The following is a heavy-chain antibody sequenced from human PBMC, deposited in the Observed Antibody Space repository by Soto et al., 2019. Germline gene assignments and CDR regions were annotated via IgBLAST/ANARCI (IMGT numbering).Heavy chain of an antibody. CDR1: GGSISRGGYY. J-gene: IGHJ5*02. Sequence: SETLSLTCPVSGGSISRGGYYWTWIRQHPGKGLEWIGYIYFSGSTYYNPSLKSRVTISVDTSKNQFSLKLSSVTAADTAVYYCARSVFPWGQGTLVTVSS. CDR3: ARSVFP. V-gene: IGHV4-31*03. CDR2: IYFSGST.